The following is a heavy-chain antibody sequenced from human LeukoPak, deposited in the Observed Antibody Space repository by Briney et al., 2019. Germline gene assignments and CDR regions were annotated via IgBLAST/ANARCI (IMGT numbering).Heavy chain of an antibody. Sequence: ASVKVSCKASGYTFTSYGISWVRQAPGQGLEWMGWISAYNGNTNYAQKLQGRVTMTTDTSTSTAYMELRSLRSDDTAVYYCARAPRPQWLRPLDAFDIWGKGTMVTVSS. D-gene: IGHD5-12*01. J-gene: IGHJ3*02. V-gene: IGHV1-18*01. CDR3: ARAPRPQWLRPLDAFDI. CDR2: ISAYNGNT. CDR1: GYTFTSYG.